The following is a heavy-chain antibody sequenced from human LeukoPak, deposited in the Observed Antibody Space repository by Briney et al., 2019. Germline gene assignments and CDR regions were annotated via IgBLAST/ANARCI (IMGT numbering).Heavy chain of an antibody. J-gene: IGHJ6*04. CDR1: GGSFSGYY. CDR2: IYYSGST. D-gene: IGHD3-16*01. CDR3: ARAVRFDYYYGMDV. Sequence: SETLSLTCAVYGGSFSGYYWSWIRQPPGKGLEWIGYIYYSGSTYYNPSLKSRVTISVDTSKNQFSLKLSSVTAADTAVYYCARAVRFDYYYGMDVWGKGTTVTVSS. V-gene: IGHV4-34*09.